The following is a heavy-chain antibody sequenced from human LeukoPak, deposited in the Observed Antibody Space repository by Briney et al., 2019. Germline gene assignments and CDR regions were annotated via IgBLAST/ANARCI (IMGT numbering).Heavy chain of an antibody. V-gene: IGHV4-59*01. CDR2: IYNTVNT. CDR3: ARGNSFPEY. J-gene: IGHJ4*02. Sequence: SETLSLTCTVSGGFISSYYWSWIRQPPGKGLGWIGYIYNTVNTNYNPSLKSRVTMSVDTSKNQFSLQLSFVTAADTAVYYCARGNSFPEYWGQGTPVTVSS. D-gene: IGHD4-23*01. CDR1: GGFISSYY.